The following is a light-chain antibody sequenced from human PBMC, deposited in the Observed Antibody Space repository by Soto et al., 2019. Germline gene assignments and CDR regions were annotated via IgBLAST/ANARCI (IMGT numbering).Light chain of an antibody. J-gene: IGLJ2*01. CDR2: GNS. CDR1: SSNIGAGYD. CDR3: QSYDSSLSGPVV. V-gene: IGLV1-40*01. Sequence: QPVLTQPPSVSGAPGQRVTISCTGSSSNIGAGYDVHWYQQLPGTAPKLLIYGNSNRPSGVPDRFSGSKSGTSASLAIIGLQAEDEADYYCQSYDSSLSGPVVFGGGTKLTV.